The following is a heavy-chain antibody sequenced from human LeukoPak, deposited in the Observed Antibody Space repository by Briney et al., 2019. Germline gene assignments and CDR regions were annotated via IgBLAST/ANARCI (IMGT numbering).Heavy chain of an antibody. D-gene: IGHD3-10*01. Sequence: ASVKVSCKASGYTFTGYYMHWVRQAPGQGLEWMGIINPSGGSTSYAQKFQGRVTVTRDTSTSTVYMELSSLRSEDTAVYYCARGTTHLWFGEGGNALDIWGQGTMVTVSS. V-gene: IGHV1-46*01. CDR2: INPSGGST. CDR1: GYTFTGYY. J-gene: IGHJ3*02. CDR3: ARGTTHLWFGEGGNALDI.